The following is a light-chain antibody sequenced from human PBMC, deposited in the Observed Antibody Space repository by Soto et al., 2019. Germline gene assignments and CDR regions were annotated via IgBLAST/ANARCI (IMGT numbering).Light chain of an antibody. CDR2: DVS. CDR1: SSDVGGYNY. V-gene: IGLV2-14*01. CDR3: CSYTSSSTKV. Sequence: QSVLTQPVSVSGSPGQSITISCTGTSSDVGGYNYVSWYQQHPGKAPKLIIYDVSYRPSGISNRFSGSKSGNTASLSISGRQAEDEADYYCCSYTSSSTKVFGGGTKVTVL. J-gene: IGLJ2*01.